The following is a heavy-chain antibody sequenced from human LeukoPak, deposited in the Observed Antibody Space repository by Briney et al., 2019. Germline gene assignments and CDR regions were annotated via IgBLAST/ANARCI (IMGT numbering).Heavy chain of an antibody. Sequence: PGGSLRLSCAASGFTFSDYYMSWIRQAPGKGLEWVSYIGSSGSTIYYADSVKGRFTISRDNAKNSLYLQMNSLRAEDTAVYYCASILGYCSSTSCYAFDYWGQGTLVTVSS. CDR3: ASILGYCSSTSCYAFDY. CDR2: IGSSGSTI. D-gene: IGHD2-2*01. V-gene: IGHV3-11*04. CDR1: GFTFSDYY. J-gene: IGHJ4*02.